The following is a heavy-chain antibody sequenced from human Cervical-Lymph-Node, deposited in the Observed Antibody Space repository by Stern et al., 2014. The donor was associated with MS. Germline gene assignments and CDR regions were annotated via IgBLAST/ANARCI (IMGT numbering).Heavy chain of an antibody. Sequence: QVTLRESGPTLVKPAQTLTLTCTFSGFSLSTDGVGVGWIRQPPGKAPEXLALIYWDDDQRYSPSLKNRLTIMKDTSKNQVVLIMISMDPLDTATYYCAHSWCSGNKCYSESFDYWGLGTLVTVSS. CDR2: IYWDDDQ. CDR1: GFSLSTDGVG. V-gene: IGHV2-5*02. D-gene: IGHD2-15*01. J-gene: IGHJ4*02. CDR3: AHSWCSGNKCYSESFDY.